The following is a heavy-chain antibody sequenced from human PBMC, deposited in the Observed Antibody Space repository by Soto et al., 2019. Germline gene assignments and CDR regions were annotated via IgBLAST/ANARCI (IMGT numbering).Heavy chain of an antibody. D-gene: IGHD3-9*01. V-gene: IGHV1-18*01. CDR3: ARAAYYDILTGHLSAGDDFDY. J-gene: IGHJ4*02. CDR1: GYTFSRFG. CDR2: ISPYNGNT. Sequence: QVQLVQSGAEVKKPGASVKVSCKASGYTFSRFGISWVRQAPGQGLEWMGWISPYNGNTKYAQKFQGRVTMTKDTSTSTAYMELRSLRSDDTAVYYCARAAYYDILTGHLSAGDDFDYWGQGTLVTVSS.